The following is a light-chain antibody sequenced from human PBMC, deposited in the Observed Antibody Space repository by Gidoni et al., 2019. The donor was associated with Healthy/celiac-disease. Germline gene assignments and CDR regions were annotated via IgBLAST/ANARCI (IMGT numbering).Light chain of an antibody. CDR1: QSLLHSNGYNY. CDR3: MQALQTPRT. Sequence: DIVMTQSPLSLPVTPGEPASISCRSSQSLLHSNGYNYLDWYLQKPGQSPQVLIYLGSNRASGVPDRFSGSGSGTDFTLKISRVEAEYVVVYYCMQALQTPRTFGQGTKLEIK. J-gene: IGKJ2*01. V-gene: IGKV2-28*01. CDR2: LGS.